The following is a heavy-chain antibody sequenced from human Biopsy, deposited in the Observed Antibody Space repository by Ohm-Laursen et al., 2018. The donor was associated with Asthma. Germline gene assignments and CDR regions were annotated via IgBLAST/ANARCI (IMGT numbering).Heavy chain of an antibody. D-gene: IGHD2-2*01. Sequence: ASVKVSCNSLGGTFNTYVIGWVRQAPGKGLEWMGGTNSVFGTTTYPQKFQDRVTITADDSTSTVYMELSSLRSEDTAVYYCARKAGSCISRTCYSLDFWGQGTLVTVSS. CDR1: GGTFNTYV. CDR2: TNSVFGTT. J-gene: IGHJ4*02. V-gene: IGHV1-69*13. CDR3: ARKAGSCISRTCYSLDF.